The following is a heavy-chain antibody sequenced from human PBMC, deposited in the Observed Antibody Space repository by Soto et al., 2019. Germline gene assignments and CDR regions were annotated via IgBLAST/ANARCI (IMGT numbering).Heavy chain of an antibody. Sequence: PPGKGLEWIGSIYYSGSTYYHPSLKSRVTISVDTSKNQFSLKLSSVTAADTAVYYCARHISSSWYTSGYYFDYWGQGILVTVSS. V-gene: IGHV4-39*01. CDR3: ARHISSSWYTSGYYFDY. CDR2: IYYSGST. J-gene: IGHJ4*02. D-gene: IGHD6-13*01.